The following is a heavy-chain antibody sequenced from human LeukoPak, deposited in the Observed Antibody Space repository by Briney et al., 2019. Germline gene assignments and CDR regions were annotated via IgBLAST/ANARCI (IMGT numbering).Heavy chain of an antibody. D-gene: IGHD1-1*01. Sequence: GGSLRLSCAASEFTFSSYWMSWVRQAPGKGLEWVANIKQDGSKKYYVDSVKGRFTISRDNAKNSLYLQMNSLRAEDTAVYYCARALNEGLHYYYYYMDVWGKGTTVTVSS. CDR3: ARALNEGLHYYYYYMDV. CDR1: EFTFSSYW. J-gene: IGHJ6*03. CDR2: IKQDGSKK. V-gene: IGHV3-7*01.